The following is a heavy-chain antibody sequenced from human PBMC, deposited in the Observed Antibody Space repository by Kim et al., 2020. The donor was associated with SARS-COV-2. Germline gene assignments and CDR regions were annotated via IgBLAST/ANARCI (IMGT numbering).Heavy chain of an antibody. CDR3: ARVVGYFYGSGISQTFDS. Sequence: ASVKVSCKASGYTFTSYVLHWVRQAPGQRLEWMGWINAGNGKTKYSQKFQGRVTITRDTSASTAYMELSSLKSEDTAMYYCARVVGYFYGSGISQTFDSWGQGTLVTVSS. J-gene: IGHJ4*02. V-gene: IGHV1-3*01. D-gene: IGHD3-10*01. CDR2: INAGNGKT. CDR1: GYTFTSYV.